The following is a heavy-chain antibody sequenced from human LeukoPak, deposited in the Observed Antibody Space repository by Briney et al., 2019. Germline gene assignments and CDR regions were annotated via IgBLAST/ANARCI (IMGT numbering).Heavy chain of an antibody. J-gene: IGHJ4*02. CDR2: IWYDGSHK. V-gene: IGHV3-30*02. D-gene: IGHD1-26*01. CDR3: AKGRIVGAPPFDY. Sequence: GGSLRLSCEASGFIFSAYGMHWVRQAPGKGLEWVAVIWYDGSHKFYGESVKGRFTVSRDNSKNTLYLQMNSLRAEDTAVYYCAKGRIVGAPPFDYWGQGTLVTVSS. CDR1: GFIFSAYG.